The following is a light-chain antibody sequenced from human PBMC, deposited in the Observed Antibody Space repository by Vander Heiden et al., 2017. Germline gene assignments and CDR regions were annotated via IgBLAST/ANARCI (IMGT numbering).Light chain of an antibody. V-gene: IGKV1-8*01. Sequence: AIRITQSPSSLSASTGDRVTITCRASQGISSYLAWYQQKPGKAPKLLIYAASTLQSVVPSRFSGSGSGTDFTLTISCLQSEDFATYYCQQYYSYLITFGQGTRLEIK. J-gene: IGKJ5*01. CDR2: AAS. CDR1: QGISSY. CDR3: QQYYSYLIT.